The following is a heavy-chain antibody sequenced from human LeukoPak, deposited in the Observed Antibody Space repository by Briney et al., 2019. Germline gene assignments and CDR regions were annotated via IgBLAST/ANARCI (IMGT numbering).Heavy chain of an antibody. CDR2: INHDGTET. CDR1: GFTVSSNY. V-gene: IGHV3-7*03. CDR3: ATTAGRTGGNS. D-gene: IGHD3-16*01. J-gene: IGHJ4*02. Sequence: GGSLRLSCAASGFTVSSNYMSWVRQAPGKGPEWVAYINHDGTETNYLASVKGRFTVSRDNVKNSLYLQMNSLRADDTAVYYCATTAGRTGGNSWGQGALVTVSS.